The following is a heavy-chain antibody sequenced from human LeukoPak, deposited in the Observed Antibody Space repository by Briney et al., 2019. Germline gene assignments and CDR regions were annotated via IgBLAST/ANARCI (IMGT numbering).Heavy chain of an antibody. CDR2: IYHSGST. CDR3: ARLPGDGGAFDI. J-gene: IGHJ3*02. V-gene: IGHV4-38-2*02. Sequence: KSSETLSLTCTVSGYSISSGYYWGWIRQPPGKGLEWIGSIYHSGSTYYNPSLKSRVTISVDTSKNQFSLKLSSVTAADTAVYYCARLPGDGGAFDIWGQGTMVTVSS. CDR1: GYSISSGYY. D-gene: IGHD7-27*01.